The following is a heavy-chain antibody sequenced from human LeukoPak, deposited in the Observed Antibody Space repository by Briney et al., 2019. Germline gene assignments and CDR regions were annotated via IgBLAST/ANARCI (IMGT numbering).Heavy chain of an antibody. CDR2: IYYSGST. CDR3: ATADTAMVSSLGY. D-gene: IGHD5-18*01. V-gene: IGHV4-31*03. CDR1: GGSISSGGCY. Sequence: SETLSLTCTVSGGSISSGGCYWSWIRQHPGKGLEWIGYIYYSGSTYYNPSLKSRVTISVDTSKNQFSLKLSSVTAADTAVYYCATADTAMVSSLGYWGQGTLVTVSS. J-gene: IGHJ4*02.